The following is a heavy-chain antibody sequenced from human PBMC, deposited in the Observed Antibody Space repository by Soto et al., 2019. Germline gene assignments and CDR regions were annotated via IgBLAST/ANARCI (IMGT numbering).Heavy chain of an antibody. CDR1: GGSISSGGYY. V-gene: IGHV4-31*03. CDR2: IYYSGST. CDR3: ARRGGYASMVFAFALDP. D-gene: IGHD2-2*01. Sequence: QVQLQESGPGLVKPSQTLSLTCTVSGGSISSGGYYWSWIRQHPGKGLEWIGYIYYSGSTYYNPSLKSRVTISVDASKNQFSLKLSSVTAADTAVYYCARRGGYASMVFAFALDPWGQGTLVTVSS. J-gene: IGHJ5*02.